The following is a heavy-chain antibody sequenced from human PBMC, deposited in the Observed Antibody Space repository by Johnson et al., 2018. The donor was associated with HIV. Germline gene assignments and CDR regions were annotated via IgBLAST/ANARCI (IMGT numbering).Heavy chain of an antibody. Sequence: MQLVESGGGVVQPGRSLRLSCAASGFTFSSYAMHWVRQAPGKGLEWVAVISYDGSNKYYADSVKGRFTISRDNAKSSLYLQMNSLRAEDTAFYYCAKHRGFDWFFDAFDIWGQGTMVTVSS. CDR2: ISYDGSNK. CDR3: AKHRGFDWFFDAFDI. V-gene: IGHV3-30-3*02. D-gene: IGHD3-9*01. J-gene: IGHJ3*02. CDR1: GFTFSSYA.